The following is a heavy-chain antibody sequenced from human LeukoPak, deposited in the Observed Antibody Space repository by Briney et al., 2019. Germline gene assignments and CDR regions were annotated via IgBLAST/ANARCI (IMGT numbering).Heavy chain of an antibody. D-gene: IGHD3-22*01. V-gene: IGHV3-21*01. J-gene: IGHJ6*02. CDR3: ARAISDAYYYDSSGYPYYYYGMDV. CDR2: ISSSSSYI. CDR1: GFTFSSYS. Sequence: PGGSLRLSCAASGFTFSSYSMNWVRQAPGKGLEWVSSISSSSSYIYYADSVKGRFTISRDNAKNSLYLQMNSLRAEDTAVYYCARAISDAYYYDSSGYPYYYYGMDVWGQGTTVTVSS.